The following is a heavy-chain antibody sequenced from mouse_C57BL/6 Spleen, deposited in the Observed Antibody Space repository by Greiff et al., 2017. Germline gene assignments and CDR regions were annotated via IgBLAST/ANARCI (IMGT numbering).Heavy chain of an antibody. J-gene: IGHJ3*01. CDR2: IDPSDSYT. V-gene: IGHV1-50*01. D-gene: IGHD1-1*01. CDR1: GYTFTSYW. Sequence: QVQLQQPGAELVKPGASVKLSCKASGYTFTSYWMQWVKQRPGQGLEWIGEIDPSDSYTNYNQKFKGKATLTVDTSSSTAYMQLSSLPSADSAVDYCASPYDGSSPFADWGQGTLVTVSA. CDR3: ASPYDGSSPFAD.